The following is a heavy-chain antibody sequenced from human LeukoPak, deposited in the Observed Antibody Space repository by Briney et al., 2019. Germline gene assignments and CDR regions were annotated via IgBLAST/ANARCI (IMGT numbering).Heavy chain of an antibody. CDR1: GGSISSGSYY. Sequence: SQTLSLTCTVSGGSISSGSYYWSWIRQPAGKGLEWIGRIYTSGSTDYNPSLKSRVTISVATSKHQFSLKLSSVTAADTAVYYCARFGTSKGSGSFDYWGQGTLVTVSS. V-gene: IGHV4-61*02. D-gene: IGHD3-10*01. CDR2: IYTSGST. CDR3: ARFGTSKGSGSFDY. J-gene: IGHJ4*02.